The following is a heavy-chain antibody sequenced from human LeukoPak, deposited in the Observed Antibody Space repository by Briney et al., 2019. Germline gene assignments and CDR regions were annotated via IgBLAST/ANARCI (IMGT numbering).Heavy chain of an antibody. CDR2: INHSGST. Sequence: SETLSLTCAVYGGSFSGYYWSWIRQPPGKGLEWIGEINHSGSTNYNPSLKSRVTISVDTSKNQFSLKLSSVTAADTAVYYCARGSNDFWSGYYTGIRWGWFGPWGQGTLVTVSS. J-gene: IGHJ5*02. CDR3: ARGSNDFWSGYYTGIRWGWFGP. CDR1: GGSFSGYY. V-gene: IGHV4-34*01. D-gene: IGHD3-3*01.